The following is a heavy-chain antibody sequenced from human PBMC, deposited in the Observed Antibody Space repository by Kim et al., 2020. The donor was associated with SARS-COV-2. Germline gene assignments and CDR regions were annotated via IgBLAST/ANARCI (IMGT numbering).Heavy chain of an antibody. CDR3: STLQMATILPDY. CDR2: IKSNTDGGTT. D-gene: IGHD2-21*01. CDR1: GFTFTNAW. J-gene: IGHJ4*02. Sequence: GGSLRLSCAASGFTFTNAWMSWVRQAPGKGLEWVGRIKSNTDGGTTDYAAPVQGRFTISRDDSIHTLYLQMNSLKTEATAVYYCSTLQMATILPDYWGQG. V-gene: IGHV3-15*01.